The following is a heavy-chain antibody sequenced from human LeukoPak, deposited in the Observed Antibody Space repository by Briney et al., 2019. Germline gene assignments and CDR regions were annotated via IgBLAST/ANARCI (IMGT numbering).Heavy chain of an antibody. CDR3: AGKTSYYGSGSYYYYYYMDV. J-gene: IGHJ6*03. V-gene: IGHV4-34*01. D-gene: IGHD3-10*01. CDR2: INHSGST. CDR1: GGSFSGYY. Sequence: SETLSLTCAVYGGSFSGYYWSWIRQPPGKGLEWIGEINHSGSTNYNPSLKSRVTISVDTSKNQFSLKLSSVTAADTAVYYCAGKTSYYGSGSYYYYYYMDVWGKGTTVTVSS.